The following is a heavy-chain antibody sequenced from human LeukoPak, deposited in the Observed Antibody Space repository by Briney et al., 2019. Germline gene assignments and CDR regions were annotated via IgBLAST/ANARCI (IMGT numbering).Heavy chain of an antibody. D-gene: IGHD3-10*01. V-gene: IGHV4-30-2*01. Sequence: SQTLSLTCTVSGASISSGTYSWSWVRQPPGEGLEWIGYIYHTGSTYYNPSLKGRVTISVDRSKNQFSLNLNFVTAADTALYYCARGDGSGSGRWFDPWGQGTLVTVSS. CDR3: ARGDGSGSGRWFDP. CDR1: GASISSGTYS. CDR2: IYHTGST. J-gene: IGHJ5*02.